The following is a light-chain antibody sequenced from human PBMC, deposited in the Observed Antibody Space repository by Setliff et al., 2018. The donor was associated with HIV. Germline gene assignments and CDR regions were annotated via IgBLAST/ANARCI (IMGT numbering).Light chain of an antibody. CDR2: GTS. CDR3: QQYHTSPVT. V-gene: IGKV3-20*01. CDR1: QSVSSNY. J-gene: IGKJ3*01. Sequence: EIVLTQSPGTLSLSPGERATLSCRASQSVSSNYFAWYQQKPGQAPRLLIHGTSSRATGIPDRFSGSGSGTDFTLTISRLEPEDFAVYYCQQYHTSPVTFGPGTKVDIK.